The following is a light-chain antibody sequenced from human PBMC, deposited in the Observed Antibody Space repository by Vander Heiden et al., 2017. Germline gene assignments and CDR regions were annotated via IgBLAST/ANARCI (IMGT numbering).Light chain of an antibody. CDR2: GDS. CDR3: QQDDDGMT. CDR1: QDISNL. Sequence: DIQLTQSPSSLSASVGDRVTITCQASQDISNLLNWFQQKPGKAPNLLIYGDSKLENGVPSRFSGSKSGTDFTFTISSLQPEDIATYFCQQDDDGMTFGGGTKVEIK. V-gene: IGKV1-33*01. J-gene: IGKJ4*01.